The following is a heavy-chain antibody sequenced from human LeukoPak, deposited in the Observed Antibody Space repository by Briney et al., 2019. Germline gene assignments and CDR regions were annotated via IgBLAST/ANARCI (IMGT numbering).Heavy chain of an antibody. CDR2: ISWNSCSI. J-gene: IGHJ6*03. D-gene: IGHD6-13*01. CDR3: AKDGIAAAGHFYYYYYMDV. V-gene: IGHV3-9*01. CDR1: GFTFDDYA. Sequence: GGSLRLSCAASGFTFDDYAMHWVRQAPGKGREWVSGISWNSCSIGYVDSVKGRFTISRDNAKNSLYLQMNSLRAEDTALYYCAKDGIAAAGHFYYYYYMDVWGKGTTVTVSS.